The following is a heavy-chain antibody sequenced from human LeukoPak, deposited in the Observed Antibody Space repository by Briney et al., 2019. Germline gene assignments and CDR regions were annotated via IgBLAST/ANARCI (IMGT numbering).Heavy chain of an antibody. V-gene: IGHV3-23*01. J-gene: IGHJ4*02. D-gene: IGHD1-26*01. CDR2: ISGTSDGT. CDR1: GFTFSTYA. Sequence: GGSLRLSCAASGFTFSTYAMSWVRQAPGKGLEWVSAISGTSDGTYYADSVKGRFTISRDNSKNTLYLQMNSLRAEDTAVYYCAKEERVGITPPFFDYWGQGTLVIVSS. CDR3: AKEERVGITPPFFDY.